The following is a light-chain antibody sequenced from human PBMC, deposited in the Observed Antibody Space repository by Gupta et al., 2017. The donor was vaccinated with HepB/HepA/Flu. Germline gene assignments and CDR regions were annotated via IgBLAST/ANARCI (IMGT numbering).Light chain of an antibody. V-gene: IGKV3-20*01. J-gene: IGKJ4*01. CDR3: QQYGNSPLT. CDR1: QSVSSSY. CDR2: GAS. Sequence: EIVLTQFPGPLSLSPGERATLSCRASQSVSSSYLAWYQQKPGQAPRLLIYGASSRATGIPDRFSGSGSWTDFTLTIIRLEPEDFAVYYCQQYGNSPLTFGGGTKVEIK.